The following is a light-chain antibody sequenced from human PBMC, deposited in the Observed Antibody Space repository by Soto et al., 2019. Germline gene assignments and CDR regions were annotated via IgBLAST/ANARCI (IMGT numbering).Light chain of an antibody. CDR2: KAS. V-gene: IGKV1-5*03. Sequence: DIPMSQSSATLSGSVGDRVTIPCRASQTISSWLAWYQQKPGKAPKLLIYKASSLESGVPSRFSGSGSGTEFTLTISSLQPDDFATYYCQHYNTYSTFGQGTMV. J-gene: IGKJ1*01. CDR1: QTISSW. CDR3: QHYNTYST.